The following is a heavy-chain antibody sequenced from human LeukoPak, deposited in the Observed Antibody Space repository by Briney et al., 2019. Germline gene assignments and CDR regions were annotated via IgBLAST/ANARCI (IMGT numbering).Heavy chain of an antibody. D-gene: IGHD6-19*01. J-gene: IGHJ4*02. Sequence: GGSLRLSCVASGFTFGKYWMSWVRQAPGKGLEWVANIKLDGSEKNYVDSVKGRFTISRDNAKNSLYLQMNSLRAEDTAVYYCARGGLTVAGTPFDYWGQGTLVTVSS. CDR2: IKLDGSEK. CDR3: ARGGLTVAGTPFDY. CDR1: GFTFGKYW. V-gene: IGHV3-7*03.